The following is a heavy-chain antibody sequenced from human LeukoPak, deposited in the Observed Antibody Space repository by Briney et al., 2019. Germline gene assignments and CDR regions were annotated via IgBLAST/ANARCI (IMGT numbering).Heavy chain of an antibody. V-gene: IGHV3-11*04. CDR2: ISSSGSTI. Sequence: GGSLRLSCAASGFTFSDYYMSWIRQAPGKGLEWVSYISSSGSTIYYADSVKGRFTISRDNAKNSLYLQMNSLRAEDTAVYYCASIIMGYSGYDFAPAAYNKAVTDFDYWGQGTLVTVSS. J-gene: IGHJ4*02. CDR3: ASIIMGYSGYDFAPAAYNKAVTDFDY. CDR1: GFTFSDYY. D-gene: IGHD5-12*01.